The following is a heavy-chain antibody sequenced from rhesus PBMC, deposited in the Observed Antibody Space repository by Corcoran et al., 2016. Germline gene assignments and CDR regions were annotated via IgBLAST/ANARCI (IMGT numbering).Heavy chain of an antibody. D-gene: IGHD2-2*01. V-gene: IGHV4-106*01. CDR3: ARSDQYCTSTTCYAAGGDAFDF. CDR2: IYGIGWGT. Sequence: VQLQESGPGLVKPSETLSLTCAVSGGSISDDYYWSWIRQPPGKGLEWIGYIYGIGWGTNYNPSLKNRVTISIDTSKNQFSLKLSSVTAADTAVYYCARSDQYCTSTTCYAAGGDAFDFWGQGLRVTVSS. J-gene: IGHJ3*01. CDR1: GGSISDDYY.